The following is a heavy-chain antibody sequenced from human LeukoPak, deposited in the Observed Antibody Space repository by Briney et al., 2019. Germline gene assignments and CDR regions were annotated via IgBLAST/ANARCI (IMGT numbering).Heavy chain of an antibody. J-gene: IGHJ4*02. V-gene: IGHV3-15*01. CDR3: TTDARYCSSTSCRPVDY. D-gene: IGHD2-2*01. Sequence: GGSLRLSCAASGFTFSNAWMSWVRQAPGKGLEWVGRIKSKTDGGTTDYAAPVKGRFTISRDDSENTLYLQMNSLKTEDTAVYYCTTDARYCSSTSCRPVDYWGQGTLVTVSS. CDR2: IKSKTDGGTT. CDR1: GFTFSNAW.